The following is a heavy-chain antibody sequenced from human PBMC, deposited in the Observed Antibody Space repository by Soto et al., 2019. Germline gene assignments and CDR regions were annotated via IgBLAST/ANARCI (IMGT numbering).Heavy chain of an antibody. Sequence: QITLKESGPTLVKPTQTLTLTCTFSGFSLNTSGVCVAWIRQPPGKALEWVALIYWDDDKRYRPSLETRLTITKDTSKNQVVLTMTNRDSVDTATYYCAYLPCSGGSCDWFSYSGRDVWGQGTTVTVSS. V-gene: IGHV2-5*02. CDR1: GFSLNTSGVC. CDR2: IYWDDDK. D-gene: IGHD2-15*01. CDR3: AYLPCSGGSCDWFSYSGRDV. J-gene: IGHJ6*02.